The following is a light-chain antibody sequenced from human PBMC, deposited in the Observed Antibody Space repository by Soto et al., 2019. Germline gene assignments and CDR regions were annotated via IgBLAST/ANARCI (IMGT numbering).Light chain of an antibody. CDR2: GAS. J-gene: IGKJ1*01. Sequence: EIVMTQSPATLSVSPGEGATLSCKASQSVSSNLAWDQQKPGQAPRLLIYGASTRATGIPARFSGSGSGTEFTLIISSLQSEDSAVYYCQQYNSWLWTFGQVTKVDIK. CDR1: QSVSSN. V-gene: IGKV3-15*01. CDR3: QQYNSWLWT.